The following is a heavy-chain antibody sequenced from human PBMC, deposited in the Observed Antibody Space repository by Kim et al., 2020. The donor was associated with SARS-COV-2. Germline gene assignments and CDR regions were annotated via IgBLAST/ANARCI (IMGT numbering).Heavy chain of an antibody. J-gene: IGHJ6*02. CDR2: ISVSGGST. CDR3: AKGVVVKASYYYGMDV. V-gene: IGHV3-23*01. D-gene: IGHD2-15*01. CDR1: GFTFSNYA. Sequence: GGSLRLSCAASGFTFSNYAMSWVRQAPGKGLEWVSAISVSGGSTYYADSVKGLFTISRDNSKNTLYLQMNSLRAEDTAVYYCAKGVVVKASYYYGMDVWGQGTTVTVSS.